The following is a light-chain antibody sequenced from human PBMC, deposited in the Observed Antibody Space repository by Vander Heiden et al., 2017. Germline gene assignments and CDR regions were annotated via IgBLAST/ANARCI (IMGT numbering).Light chain of an antibody. V-gene: IGLV3-19*01. CDR2: GNN. CDR1: SLRNYY. CDR3: NSRDTSGDHVV. J-gene: IGLJ2*01. Sequence: SSELTQEPAVSVALGQTVRITCQGDSLRNYYASWYQQKPGQAPLLVIYGNNNRPSGIPDRFSGSSSGDTISLTITGAQARDEADYYCNSRDTSGDHVVFGGGTKLTVL.